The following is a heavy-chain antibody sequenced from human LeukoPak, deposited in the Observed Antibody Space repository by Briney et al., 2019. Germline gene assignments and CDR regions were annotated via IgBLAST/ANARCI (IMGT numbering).Heavy chain of an antibody. V-gene: IGHV4-39*01. J-gene: IGHJ4*02. CDR1: GGSISSGPYY. CDR3: ARRDDSSGYHKIFDY. D-gene: IGHD3-22*01. CDR2: IYYGENT. Sequence: SGTLSLTCAVSGGSISSGPYYWGWIRQPPGKGLEWIGNIYYGENTYYNPSLKSRVTISIDTSKNQFYLKLSSLTAADTAVYYCARRDDSSGYHKIFDYWGPGTLVTVSS.